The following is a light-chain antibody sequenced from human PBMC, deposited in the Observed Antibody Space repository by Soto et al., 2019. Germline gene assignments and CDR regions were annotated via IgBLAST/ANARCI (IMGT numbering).Light chain of an antibody. J-gene: IGLJ3*02. CDR2: EVS. V-gene: IGLV2-14*01. CDR3: SSFTTSSTGV. Sequence: QSALTQPASVSGSPGQSIAISCTGTRSDVGKYSYVSWFQQYPGNAPKLMIYEVSNRPSGVSNRFSGSKSGNTASLTISGLQGEDEADYYCSSFTTSSTGVFGGGTKLTVL. CDR1: RSDVGKYSY.